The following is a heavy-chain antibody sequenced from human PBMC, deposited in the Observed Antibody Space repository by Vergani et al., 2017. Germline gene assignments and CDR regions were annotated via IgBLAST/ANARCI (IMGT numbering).Heavy chain of an antibody. CDR2: ISYDGDRR. J-gene: IGHJ4*02. Sequence: QVHLVESGGGVVQPGRSLTLSCVASGFSFRGHGMHWVRQAPGKGLEWVAMISYDGDRRDYGDFAKGRFTISRDSSKTVYRQMNSLRVEDTAMYFCAKDLSYSTAWPHCDSRGQGTLVTVSS. CDR1: GFSFRGHG. V-gene: IGHV3-30*18. CDR3: AKDLSYSTAWPHCDS. D-gene: IGHD4-11*01.